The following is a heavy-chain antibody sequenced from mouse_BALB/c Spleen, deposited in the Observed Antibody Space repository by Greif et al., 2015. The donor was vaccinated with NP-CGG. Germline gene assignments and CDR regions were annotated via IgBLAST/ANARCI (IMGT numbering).Heavy chain of an antibody. J-gene: IGHJ4*01. V-gene: IGHV5-17*02. CDR3: ARNGYAMDY. CDR2: ISSGSSTI. CDR1: GFTFSSFG. Sequence: EVKLVESGGGLVQPGGSRKLSCAASGFTFSSFGMHWVRQAPEKGLEWVAYISSGSSTIYYADTVKGRFTISRDNPKNTLFLQMTSLGSEDTAMYYCARNGYAMDYWGQGTSVTVSS.